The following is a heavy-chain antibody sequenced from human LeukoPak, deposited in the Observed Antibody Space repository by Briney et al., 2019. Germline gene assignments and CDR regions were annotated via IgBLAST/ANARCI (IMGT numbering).Heavy chain of an antibody. CDR1: GFTSSTAW. CDR3: ARVLFTRYLDY. J-gene: IGHJ4*02. Sequence: GGSLRLSCAVSGFTSSTAWLTWVRQAPGKGLEWVADMRQDGSDKYYVDSVKGRFTISRDNAKNSLYLQMNSLRAEDTAVYYCARVLFTRYLDYWGQGTLVTVSS. CDR2: MRQDGSDK. D-gene: IGHD3-3*01. V-gene: IGHV3-7*01.